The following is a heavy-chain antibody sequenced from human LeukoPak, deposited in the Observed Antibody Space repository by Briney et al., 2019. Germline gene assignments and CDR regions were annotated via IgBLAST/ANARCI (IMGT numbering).Heavy chain of an antibody. CDR3: ARGELQGHYYYYYYMDV. D-gene: IGHD1-26*01. Sequence: SETLSLXCAVYGGSFSGYYWSWIRQPPGKGLEWIGEINHSGSTNYNPSLKSRVTISVDTSKNQFSLKLSSVTAADTAVYYCARGELQGHYYYYYYMDVWGKGTTVTVSS. CDR2: INHSGST. V-gene: IGHV4-34*01. J-gene: IGHJ6*03. CDR1: GGSFSGYY.